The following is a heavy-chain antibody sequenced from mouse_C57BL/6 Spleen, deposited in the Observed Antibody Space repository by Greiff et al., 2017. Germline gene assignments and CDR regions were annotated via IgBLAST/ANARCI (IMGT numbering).Heavy chain of an antibody. J-gene: IGHJ4*01. CDR3: AGGVATGDYYAMDY. Sequence: VQLQQSGPGLVQPSQSLSITCTVSGFSLTSYGVHWVRQSPGKGLEWLGVIWRGGSTDYNAAFMSRLSITKDNSKSQVFFKMNSLQADDTAIYYCAGGVATGDYYAMDYWGQGTSVTVSS. V-gene: IGHV2-5*01. CDR1: GFSLTSYG. CDR2: IWRGGST. D-gene: IGHD1-1*02.